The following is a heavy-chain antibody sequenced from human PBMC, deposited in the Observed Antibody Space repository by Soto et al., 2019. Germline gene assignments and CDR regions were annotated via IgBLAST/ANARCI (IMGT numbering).Heavy chain of an antibody. Sequence: EVQLVESGGGLVQPGGSLKLSCAASGFTFSGSAMHWVRQASGKGLEWVGRIRSKANSYATAYAASVKGRFTISRDDSKNTAYLQMNSLKTEDTAVYYCTRFGSYNDYWGQGTLVTVSS. J-gene: IGHJ4*02. CDR2: IRSKANSYAT. CDR1: GFTFSGSA. D-gene: IGHD1-26*01. CDR3: TRFGSYNDY. V-gene: IGHV3-73*02.